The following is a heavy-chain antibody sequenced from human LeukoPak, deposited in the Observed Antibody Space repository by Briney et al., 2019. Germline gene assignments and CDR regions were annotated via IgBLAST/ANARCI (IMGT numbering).Heavy chain of an antibody. V-gene: IGHV1-8*01. J-gene: IGHJ6*02. CDR1: GYTFTSYD. D-gene: IGHD2-15*01. Sequence: ASVKVSCKASGYTFTSYDINWVRQATGQGLEWMGWMNPNSGNTGYAQKFQGRVTMTRNTSISTAYMELSSLRPEDTAVYYCARDIVVVVPYGMDVWGQGTTVTVSS. CDR2: MNPNSGNT. CDR3: ARDIVVVVPYGMDV.